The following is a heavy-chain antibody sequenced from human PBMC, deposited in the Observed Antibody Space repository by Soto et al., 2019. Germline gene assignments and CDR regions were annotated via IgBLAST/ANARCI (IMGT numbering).Heavy chain of an antibody. Sequence: SETLSLTCTVSGGSVSSGSYYWSWIRQPPGKGLEWIGIVNYSGGTNYNPSFKSRVTISVDTSKNQFSLKLNSVTAADTAMYYCARVAVFGVVLDYWGQGTQVTVSS. CDR1: GGSVSSGSYY. V-gene: IGHV4-61*01. CDR2: VNYSGGT. CDR3: ARVAVFGVVLDY. J-gene: IGHJ4*02. D-gene: IGHD3-3*01.